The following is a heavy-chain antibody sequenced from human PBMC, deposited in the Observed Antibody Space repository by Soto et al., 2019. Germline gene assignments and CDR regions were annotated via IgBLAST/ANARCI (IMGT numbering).Heavy chain of an antibody. D-gene: IGHD2-2*02. V-gene: IGHV3-30-3*01. CDR3: ARGRSSTSCYIGMDV. CDR1: GFTFSSYA. J-gene: IGHJ6*02. CDR2: ISYDGSNK. Sequence: QVQLVESGGGVVQPGRSLRLSCAASGFTFSSYAMHWVRQAPGKGLEWVAVISYDGSNKYYADSVKGRFTISRDNSKNTLYLQMNSLRAEDTAVYYCARGRSSTSCYIGMDVCGQGTTVTVSS.